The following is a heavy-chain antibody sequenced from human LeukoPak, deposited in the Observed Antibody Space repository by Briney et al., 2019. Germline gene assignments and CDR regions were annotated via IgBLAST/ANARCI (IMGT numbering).Heavy chain of an antibody. V-gene: IGHV3-30*02. CDR1: GFTFSSYG. D-gene: IGHD3-10*01. CDR2: IRYDGSNK. Sequence: GGSLRLSCAASGFTFSSYGMHWVRQAPGKGLEWVAFIRYDGSNKYYADSVKGRFTISRDNSKNTLYLQMNSLRAEDTAVYYCAKAKYYYGSGSRDYYYYGMDVWGQGTTVTVSS. CDR3: AKAKYYYGSGSRDYYYYGMDV. J-gene: IGHJ6*02.